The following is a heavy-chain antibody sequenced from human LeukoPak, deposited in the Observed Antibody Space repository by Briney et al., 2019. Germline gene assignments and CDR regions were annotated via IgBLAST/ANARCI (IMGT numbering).Heavy chain of an antibody. V-gene: IGHV3-23*01. CDR3: AEIGDYYDSSGHPSY. CDR2: ISGSGGST. Sequence: GGALRLSCAASGFTFSSYAMRWVRQAPGKGLEWVSAISGSGGSTYYADSVKGRFTISRDNSKNTLYLQMNSLRAEDTAVYYCAEIGDYYDSSGHPSYWGQGTLVTVSS. D-gene: IGHD3-22*01. J-gene: IGHJ4*02. CDR1: GFTFSSYA.